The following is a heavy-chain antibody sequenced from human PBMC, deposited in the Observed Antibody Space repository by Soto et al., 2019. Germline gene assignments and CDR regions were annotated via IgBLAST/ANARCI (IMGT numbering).Heavy chain of an antibody. CDR3: ARSWDIIHKSWFDP. Sequence: QVQLQESGPGLVKPSQTLSLTCTVSGGSISSGDNYWSWIRQPPGKGLEWIGYIYHSGSTYYNPSHKRRVXXPXDTPRNQFSLKLSSVTAADTAVYYCARSWDIIHKSWFDPWGQGTLVTVSS. J-gene: IGHJ5*02. V-gene: IGHV4-30-4*01. CDR1: GGSISSGDNY. CDR2: IYHSGST. D-gene: IGHD2-8*01.